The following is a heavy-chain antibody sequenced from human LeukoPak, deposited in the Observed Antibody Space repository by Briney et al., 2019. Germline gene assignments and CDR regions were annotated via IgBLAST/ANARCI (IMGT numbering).Heavy chain of an antibody. V-gene: IGHV3-74*01. CDR3: ARSHCSSTSCHYAYFDP. CDR2: IKSDGSIT. J-gene: IGHJ5*02. CDR1: GFTFSSYW. Sequence: PGGTLRLSCAASGFTFSSYWMHWVRQAPGKGLVWVSNIKSDGSITWYADSVKGRFTIFRDNAENTLYLQMTSLRVEDTAVYYCARSHCSSTSCHYAYFDPWGQGTLVTVSS. D-gene: IGHD2-2*01.